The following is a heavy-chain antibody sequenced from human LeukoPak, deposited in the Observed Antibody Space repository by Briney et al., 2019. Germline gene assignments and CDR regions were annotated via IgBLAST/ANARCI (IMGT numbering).Heavy chain of an antibody. V-gene: IGHV3-7*01. D-gene: IGHD1-26*01. CDR1: GFTFTTYW. J-gene: IGHJ6*03. Sequence: GGSLRLSCAASGFTFTTYWMSWVRQAPGKGLEWVANMKPDGSEIFYVDSVKGRFTISRDNAMNTLYLQMNSLRAEDTAVYYCARDPYSGSYSDYYYYYMDVWGKGTTVTVSS. CDR2: MKPDGSEI. CDR3: ARDPYSGSYSDYYYYYMDV.